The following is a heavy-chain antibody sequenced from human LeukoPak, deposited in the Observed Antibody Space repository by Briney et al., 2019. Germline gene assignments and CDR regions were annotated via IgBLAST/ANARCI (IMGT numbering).Heavy chain of an antibody. D-gene: IGHD6-13*01. V-gene: IGHV4-34*01. Sequence: SETLSLTCAVYGGSFSGYYWSWIRQPPGKGLEWIGEINHSGSTNYNPSLKSQVTISVDTSKNQFSLKLSSVTAADTAVYYCAKSSSSWYLGWFDPWGQGTLVTVSS. CDR3: AKSSSSWYLGWFDP. CDR2: INHSGST. J-gene: IGHJ5*02. CDR1: GGSFSGYY.